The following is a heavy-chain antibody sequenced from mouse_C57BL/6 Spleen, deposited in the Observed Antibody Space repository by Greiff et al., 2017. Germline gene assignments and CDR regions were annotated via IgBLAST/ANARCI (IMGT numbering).Heavy chain of an antibody. J-gene: IGHJ4*01. V-gene: IGHV1-9*01. Sequence: QVQLQQSGAELMKPGASVKLSCKATGYTFTGYWIEWVKQRPGHGLEWIGEILPGSGSTNYNEKFKGKATFTADTSSNTAYMQLSSLTTEDSAIYYCAREGTTVVKPLYAMDYWGQGTSVTVSS. CDR2: ILPGSGST. CDR3: AREGTTVVKPLYAMDY. D-gene: IGHD1-1*01. CDR1: GYTFTGYW.